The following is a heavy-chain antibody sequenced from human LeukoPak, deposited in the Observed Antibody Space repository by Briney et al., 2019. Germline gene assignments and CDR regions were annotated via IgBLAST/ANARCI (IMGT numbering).Heavy chain of an antibody. Sequence: SETLSLTCAVYGGSFSGYYWGWIRQPPGKGLEWIGEINHSGSTNYNPSLKSRVTISVDTSKNQFSLKLSSVTAADTAVYYCARGGWLQYDYWGQGTLVTVSS. CDR2: INHSGST. CDR1: GGSFSGYY. J-gene: IGHJ4*02. D-gene: IGHD5-12*01. V-gene: IGHV4-34*01. CDR3: ARGGWLQYDY.